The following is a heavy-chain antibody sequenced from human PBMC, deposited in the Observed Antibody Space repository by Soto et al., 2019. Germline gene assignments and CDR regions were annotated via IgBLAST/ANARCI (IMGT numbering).Heavy chain of an antibody. V-gene: IGHV3-30*18. Sequence: GGSLRLSCAASGFTFSSYGMHWVRQAPGKGLEWVAVISYDGSNKYYADSVKGRFTISRDNSKNTLYLQMNSLRAEDTAVYYCAKDLGAFDWLSPGVFDYWGQGTLVTVPS. D-gene: IGHD3-9*01. CDR2: ISYDGSNK. CDR3: AKDLGAFDWLSPGVFDY. CDR1: GFTFSSYG. J-gene: IGHJ4*02.